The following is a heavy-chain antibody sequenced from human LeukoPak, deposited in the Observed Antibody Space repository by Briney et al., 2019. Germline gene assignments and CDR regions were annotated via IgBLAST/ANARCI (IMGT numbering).Heavy chain of an antibody. D-gene: IGHD6-19*01. CDR2: IIPIFGTA. CDR1: GGTFSSYA. J-gene: IGHJ4*02. V-gene: IGHV1-69*13. Sequence: SVKVSCKASGGTFSSYAISWVRQAPGQGLEWMGGIIPIFGTANYAQKFQGRVTITADESTSTAYMELSSLRSEDTAVYYCARDIGDEIHRYSSGWHPGGNYFDYWGQGTLVTVSS. CDR3: ARDIGDEIHRYSSGWHPGGNYFDY.